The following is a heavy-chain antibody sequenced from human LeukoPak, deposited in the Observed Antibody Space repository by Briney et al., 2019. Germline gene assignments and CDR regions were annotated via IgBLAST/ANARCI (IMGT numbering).Heavy chain of an antibody. J-gene: IGHJ3*02. CDR1: GFTFGDYA. CDR2: IRSKAYGGTT. D-gene: IGHD3-9*01. CDR3: TRAYYDILTGYKRGHSFDI. Sequence: GGSLRLSCTASGFTFGDYAMSWFRQAPGKGLEWVGFIRSKAYGGTTEYAASVKGRFTISRDDSKSIAYLQMNSLKTEDTAVYYCTRAYYDILTGYKRGHSFDIWGQGTMVTVSS. V-gene: IGHV3-49*03.